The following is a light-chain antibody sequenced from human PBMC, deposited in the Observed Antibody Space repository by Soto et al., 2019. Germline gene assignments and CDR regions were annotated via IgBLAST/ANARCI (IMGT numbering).Light chain of an antibody. CDR1: SSNIGSNT. J-gene: IGLJ3*02. CDR3: AVWDDKLSGPV. Sequence: QSVLAQPPSVSGTPGQRVTISCSGSSSNIGSNTVNWYQQLPGTAPKLVIYKNNQRPSGVPDRFSGSKSATSASLAISGLRSEDEGDYYCAVWDDKLSGPVFGGGTKLTVL. V-gene: IGLV1-44*01. CDR2: KNN.